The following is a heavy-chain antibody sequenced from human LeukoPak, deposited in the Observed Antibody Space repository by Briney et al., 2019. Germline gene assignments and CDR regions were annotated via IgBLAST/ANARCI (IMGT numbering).Heavy chain of an antibody. Sequence: EASVKVSCKASGYTFTNYYIHWVRQAPGQGLEWMGIITPSSGSTTYTQKFQGRVTMTRDTSTSTVYMELSSLRSEDTAVYYCARVVADSSGWETLDYWGQGTLVIVPS. D-gene: IGHD6-19*01. CDR1: GYTFTNYY. CDR3: ARVVADSSGWETLDY. J-gene: IGHJ4*02. CDR2: ITPSSGST. V-gene: IGHV1-46*01.